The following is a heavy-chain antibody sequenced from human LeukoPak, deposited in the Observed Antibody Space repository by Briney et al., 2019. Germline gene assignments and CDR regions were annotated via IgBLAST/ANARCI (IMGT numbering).Heavy chain of an antibody. CDR2: ISSSGSTI. V-gene: IGHV3-48*03. J-gene: IGHJ4*02. CDR1: GFTFSSYE. CDR3: ARDGYSSGWYYFDY. Sequence: GGSRRLSCAASGFTFSSYEMNWVRQAPGKGLEWVSYISSSGSTIYYADSVKGRFTISRDNAKNSLYLQMNSLRAEDTAVYYCARDGYSSGWYYFDYWGQGTLVTVSS. D-gene: IGHD6-19*01.